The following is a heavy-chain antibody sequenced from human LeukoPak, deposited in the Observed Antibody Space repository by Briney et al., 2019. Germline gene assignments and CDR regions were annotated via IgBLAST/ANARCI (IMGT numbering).Heavy chain of an antibody. J-gene: IGHJ4*01. D-gene: IGHD6-19*01. V-gene: IGHV6-1*01. CDR1: VDSVSSNSAA. CDR2: TYYRSKWYN. CDR3: ARAKYSSGWYGGFDY. Sequence: SQTLSFTYVVSVDSVSSNSAAWNWIRQSPSRGLEWLGRTYYRSKWYNDYAVSVKSRITINPDTSKNQFSLQLNSVTPEDTAVYYCARAKYSSGWYGGFDYLGHGTLVT.